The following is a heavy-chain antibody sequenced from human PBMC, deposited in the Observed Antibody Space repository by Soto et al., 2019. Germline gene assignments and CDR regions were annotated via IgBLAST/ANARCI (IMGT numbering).Heavy chain of an antibody. CDR1: DYAFTSYV. V-gene: IGHV1-18*01. CDR3: ARVGSSGWSPDY. J-gene: IGHJ4*02. D-gene: IGHD6-19*01. CDR2: ISAYNGNT. Sequence: LXVFCKDSDYAFTSYVVGWVRQAPGQGLEWMGWISAYNGNTNYAQKLQGRVTMTTDTSTSTAYMELRSLRSDDTAVYYCARVGSSGWSPDYWGQGTLVTVSS.